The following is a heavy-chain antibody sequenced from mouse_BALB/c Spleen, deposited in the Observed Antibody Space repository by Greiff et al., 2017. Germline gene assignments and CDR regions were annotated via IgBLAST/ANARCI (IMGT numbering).Heavy chain of an antibody. CDR2: IDPANGNT. CDR3: ASGNYRLYYYAMDY. D-gene: IGHD2-1*01. J-gene: IGHJ4*01. V-gene: IGHV14-3*02. Sequence: VQLQQSGAELVKPGASVKLSCTASGFNIKDTYMHWVKQRPEQGLEWIGRIDPANGNTKYDPKFQGKATITADTSSNTAYLQLSSLTSEDTAVYYCASGNYRLYYYAMDYWGQGTSVTVSS. CDR1: GFNIKDTY.